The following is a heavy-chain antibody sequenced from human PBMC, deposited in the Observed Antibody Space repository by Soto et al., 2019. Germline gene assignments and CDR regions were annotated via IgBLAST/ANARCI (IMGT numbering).Heavy chain of an antibody. V-gene: IGHV3-30-3*01. Sequence: PGGSLRLSCAASGFTFSSYAMPCVRQAPGKGLEWLAVISYDGSNKYYADSVKGRCTISRDNYKNTLYLQLNSLRAEDTAVYYCARANPYSSSPIDYWGQGSLVTVSS. J-gene: IGHJ4*02. CDR3: ARANPYSSSPIDY. CDR1: GFTFSSYA. D-gene: IGHD6-6*01. CDR2: ISYDGSNK.